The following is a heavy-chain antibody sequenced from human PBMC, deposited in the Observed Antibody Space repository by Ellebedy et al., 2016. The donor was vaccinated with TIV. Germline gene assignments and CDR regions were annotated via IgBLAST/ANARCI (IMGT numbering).Heavy chain of an antibody. V-gene: IGHV1-46*01. J-gene: IGHJ4*02. CDR1: GYTFTTYG. CDR3: ARKAYCTTISCFIDY. CDR2: INPSGGST. D-gene: IGHD2-2*01. Sequence: ASVKVSCXASGYTFTTYGISWVRQAPGQGLEWMGIINPSGGSTSYAQKFQGRVTMTRDTSTSTVYMELSSLRSEDTAVYYCARKAYCTTISCFIDYWGQGALVTVSS.